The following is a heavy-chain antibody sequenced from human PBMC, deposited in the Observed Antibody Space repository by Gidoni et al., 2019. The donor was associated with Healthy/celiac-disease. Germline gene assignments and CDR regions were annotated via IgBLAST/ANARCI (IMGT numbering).Heavy chain of an antibody. CDR3: ARVVRYYGSGTTGAFDI. CDR2: ISSNGGST. D-gene: IGHD3-10*01. Sequence: EVQLVESGGGLVQPGGSLRLSCAASGFTFSSYAMHWGRQAPGKGLEYVSAISSNGGSTYYANSVKGRFTISRDNSKNTLYLQMGSLRAEDMAVYYCARVVRYYGSGTTGAFDIWGQGTMVTVSS. J-gene: IGHJ3*02. CDR1: GFTFSSYA. V-gene: IGHV3-64*01.